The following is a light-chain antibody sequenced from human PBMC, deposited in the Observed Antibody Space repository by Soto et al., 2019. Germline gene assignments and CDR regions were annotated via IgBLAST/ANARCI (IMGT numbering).Light chain of an antibody. V-gene: IGKV1-17*03. J-gene: IGKJ3*01. CDR2: AAS. CDR1: QDISNY. Sequence: DIQMTQSPSAMSAYVGDRVTITCRASQDISNYLVWFQQKPGKVPKRLIYAASSCQSGVPSRFIGSGSGTEFTLTISSLQPEDFATYYCLQHITYPFTFGPGTKVDFK. CDR3: LQHITYPFT.